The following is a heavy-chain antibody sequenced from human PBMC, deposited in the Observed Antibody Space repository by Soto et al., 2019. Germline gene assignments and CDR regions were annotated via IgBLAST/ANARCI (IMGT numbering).Heavy chain of an antibody. D-gene: IGHD1-1*01. CDR2: ISAYNGNT. CDR3: ARLGTSPHPLEI. V-gene: IGHV1-18*01. CDR1: GYIFSDYG. Sequence: QVQLVQSGAEVKKPGASVKVSCKSSGYIFSDYGITWVRQAPGQGLEWMGWISAYNGNTDYAQKFKDRLTLSTDTSTSTANMELRSLGSDETALYYCARLGTSPHPLEIWGEGTTVSV. J-gene: IGHJ3*02.